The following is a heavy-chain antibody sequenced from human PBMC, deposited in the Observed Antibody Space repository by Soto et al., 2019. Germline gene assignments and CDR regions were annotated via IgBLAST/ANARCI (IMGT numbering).Heavy chain of an antibody. CDR3: ARVSSSWYHHSFDY. D-gene: IGHD6-13*01. CDR2: IYPGDSDT. J-gene: IGHJ4*02. CDR1: GYTFTDYW. V-gene: IGHV5-51*01. Sequence: GESLKISCKGSGYTFTDYWIGWVRQLPGKGLEWMGIIYPGDSDTRYSPSFQGQVTISADKSISTAYLQWSSLKASDTAMYYCARVSSSWYHHSFDYWGQGTLVTVSS.